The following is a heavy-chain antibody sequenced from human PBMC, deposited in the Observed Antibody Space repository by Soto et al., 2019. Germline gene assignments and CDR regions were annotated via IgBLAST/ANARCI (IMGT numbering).Heavy chain of an antibody. CDR1: GGTFSSYT. J-gene: IGHJ6*03. V-gene: IGHV1-69*02. CDR2: IIPILGIA. D-gene: IGHD6-6*01. CDR3: ARGVRAARPDSYYYYYYMDV. Sequence: ASVKVSCKASGGTFSSYTISWVRQAPGQGLEWMGRIIPILGIANYAQKFQGRVTITADKSTSTAYMELSSLRSEDTAVYYCARGVRAARPDSYYYYYYMDVWGKGTTVTVSS.